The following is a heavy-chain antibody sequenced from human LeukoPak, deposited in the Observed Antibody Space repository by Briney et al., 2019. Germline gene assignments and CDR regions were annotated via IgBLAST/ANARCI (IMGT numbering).Heavy chain of an antibody. Sequence: ASVRVSCKASGYTFNTYGISWVRQAPGQGLERMGWISTYNAKTNYAQKLQGRVTLTTDAYSSTAYMELGSLRSDDTAVYYCTREEYVWGSYRYFDYWGQGTQVTVSS. J-gene: IGHJ4*02. CDR1: GYTFNTYG. CDR3: TREEYVWGSYRYFDY. D-gene: IGHD3-16*02. CDR2: ISTYNAKT. V-gene: IGHV1-18*01.